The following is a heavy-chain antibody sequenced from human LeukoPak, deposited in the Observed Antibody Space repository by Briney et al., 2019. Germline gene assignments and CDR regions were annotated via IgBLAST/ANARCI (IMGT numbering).Heavy chain of an antibody. CDR1: GFTFSSYI. J-gene: IGHJ4*02. CDR2: IINSDGTT. Sequence: GGSLRLSCAASGFTFSSYIMTWVRQAPGKGLEWVSTIINSDGTTYYADSVRGRFTISRDNYKNTLYLQMNSLRAEDTAVYYCARDSPARIQQTRWGQGTLVTVSS. V-gene: IGHV3-23*01. D-gene: IGHD5-18*01. CDR3: ARDSPARIQQTR.